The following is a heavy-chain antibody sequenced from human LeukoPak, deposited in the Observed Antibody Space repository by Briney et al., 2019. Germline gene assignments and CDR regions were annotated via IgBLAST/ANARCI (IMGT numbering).Heavy chain of an antibody. Sequence: SETLSLTCSVSGGSISSTNYYWAWIRQPLGKGLEWIGSIHYTGTPYYSASLKSRVTISVDTSKNQFSLNLPSVTAADTAVYYCARDSKYDSSGHAPWGQGILVTVSS. V-gene: IGHV4-39*07. CDR1: GGSISSTNYY. J-gene: IGHJ5*02. D-gene: IGHD3-22*01. CDR3: ARDSKYDSSGHAP. CDR2: IHYTGTP.